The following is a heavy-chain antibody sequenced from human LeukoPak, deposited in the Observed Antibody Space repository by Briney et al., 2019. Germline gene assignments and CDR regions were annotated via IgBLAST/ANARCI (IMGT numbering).Heavy chain of an antibody. J-gene: IGHJ3*02. CDR1: GVTFSNSA. CDR3: VKSAGKDGYRDVFDI. Sequence: GGSLRLSCVPSGVTFSNSALSWVRQAPGKGLEWVATITKSGDQTYYADSVRGLFTISRDISKSTLHLQMNSLRAEDTAVYHCVKSAGKDGYRDVFDIWGQGTVVSVSS. CDR2: ITKSGDQT. D-gene: IGHD5-24*01. V-gene: IGHV3-23*01.